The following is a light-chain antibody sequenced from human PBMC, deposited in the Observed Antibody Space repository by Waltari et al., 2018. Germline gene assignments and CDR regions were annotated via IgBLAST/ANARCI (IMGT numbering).Light chain of an antibody. J-gene: IGKJ2*01. CDR2: LAS. CDR3: QQYETTPYT. CDR1: QNILFSSNNKNY. Sequence: DIVMTQSPDSLAVSLGERATINCKSSQNILFSSNNKNYLAWYQQKPRQPPKLLIYLASTRESGVPDRFSGSGSGTDFSLTISSLQAEDVAVYYCQQYETTPYTFGQGTKLEI. V-gene: IGKV4-1*01.